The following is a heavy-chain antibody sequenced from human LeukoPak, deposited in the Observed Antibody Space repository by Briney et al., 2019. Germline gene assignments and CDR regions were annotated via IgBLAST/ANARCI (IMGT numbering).Heavy chain of an antibody. D-gene: IGHD3-22*01. V-gene: IGHV1-3*03. CDR1: GYTFTSYA. J-gene: IGHJ3*02. Sequence: GASVKVSCKASGYTFTSYAMHWVRQAPGQRLEWMGWINAGNGNTKYSQEFQGRVTITRDTSASTAYMELSSLRSEDTAVYYCARDRNQYYYDSSGYYFAFDIWGQGTMVTVSS. CDR2: INAGNGNT. CDR3: ARDRNQYYYDSSGYYFAFDI.